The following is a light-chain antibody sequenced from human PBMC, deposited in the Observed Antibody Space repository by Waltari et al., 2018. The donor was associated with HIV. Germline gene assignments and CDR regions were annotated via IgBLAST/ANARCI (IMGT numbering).Light chain of an antibody. CDR3: QSYDTSRDGFYV. CDR1: SSNIGSNSV. CDR2: GDY. V-gene: IGLV1-40*01. Sequence: QSVLTQPPSVSGAPGQTVTISCSGISSNIGSNSVVHWYQQLPGTAPKLLMFGDYNRPSEAPDRFSGSKSGTSAALAISGLQPEDETDYYCQSYDTSRDGFYVFETGTKVTVL. J-gene: IGLJ1*01.